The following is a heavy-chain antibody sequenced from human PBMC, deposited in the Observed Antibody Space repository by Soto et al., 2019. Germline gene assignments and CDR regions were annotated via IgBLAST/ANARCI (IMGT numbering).Heavy chain of an antibody. V-gene: IGHV4-30-2*01. D-gene: IGHD1-26*01. CDR3: GRDGSPFDVSGIYPRAGYFQH. Sequence: TLSLTCAVSGGSISSGGYSCSWIWQPPGKGLEWIGYIYHSASTYYNLSLKSRVTISVDRSKNQFSLKLSSVTATDTAVCYCGRDGSPFDVSGIYPRAGYFQHWGQGILSTVSA. J-gene: IGHJ1*01. CDR1: GGSISSGGYS. CDR2: IYHSAST.